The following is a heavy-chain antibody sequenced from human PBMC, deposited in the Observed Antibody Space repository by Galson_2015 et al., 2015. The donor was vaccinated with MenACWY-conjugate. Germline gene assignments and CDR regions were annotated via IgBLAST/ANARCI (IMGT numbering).Heavy chain of an antibody. CDR3: ARFYGDYGEDY. CDR1: GFTFSSYW. CDR2: INSDGSST. D-gene: IGHD4-17*01. Sequence: SLRLSCAASGFTFSSYWMHWVRQAPGKGLVWVSRINSDGSSTSYADSVKGRFTISRDNAKNTLYLQMNSLRAEDTAVYYCARFYGDYGEDYWGQGTLVTVSS. J-gene: IGHJ4*02. V-gene: IGHV3-74*01.